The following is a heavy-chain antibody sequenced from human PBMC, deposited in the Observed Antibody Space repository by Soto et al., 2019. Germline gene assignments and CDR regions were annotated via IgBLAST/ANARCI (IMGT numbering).Heavy chain of an antibody. CDR1: GDSISNYY. Sequence: SETLSLTCTVSGDSISNYYWSWVRQAPGKGLEWIGFIYHSGNTNYNPSLKSRVTMSIDTSKSQFSLKLNSVTAADTAVYYCARDQGIASSGPFDYWGPGTLVTVSS. D-gene: IGHD6-13*01. CDR3: ARDQGIASSGPFDY. V-gene: IGHV4-59*01. CDR2: IYHSGNT. J-gene: IGHJ4*02.